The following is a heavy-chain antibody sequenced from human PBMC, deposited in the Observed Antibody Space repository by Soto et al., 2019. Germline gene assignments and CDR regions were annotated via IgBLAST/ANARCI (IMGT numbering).Heavy chain of an antibody. CDR2: MYYSGST. CDR3: ARQPYDTSDYFDY. D-gene: IGHD3-22*01. Sequence: SETLSLTCTVSGDSINSRGYYWAWIRQPPGKGLEWIGSMYYSGSTDYNPSLKSRVTISVDTSRIHFSLKLISVTAADTAVYYCARQPYDTSDYFDYWGQGTLVTVSS. CDR1: GDSINSRGYY. J-gene: IGHJ4*02. V-gene: IGHV4-39*01.